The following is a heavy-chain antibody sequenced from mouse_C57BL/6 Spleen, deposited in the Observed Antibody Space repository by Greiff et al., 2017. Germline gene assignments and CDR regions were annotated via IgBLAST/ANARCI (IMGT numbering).Heavy chain of an antibody. CDR2: IDPANGNT. J-gene: IGHJ4*01. V-gene: IGHV14-3*01. D-gene: IGHD1-1*01. Sequence: EVKLQESVAELVRPGASVKLSCTASGFNIKNTYMHWVKQRPEKGLEWIGRIDPANGNTKYAPKFQGKATITADTSSNTAYLQLSSLTSEDTAIYYCARGVTTVVDAMDYWGHGTSVTVSS. CDR3: ARGVTTVVDAMDY. CDR1: GFNIKNTY.